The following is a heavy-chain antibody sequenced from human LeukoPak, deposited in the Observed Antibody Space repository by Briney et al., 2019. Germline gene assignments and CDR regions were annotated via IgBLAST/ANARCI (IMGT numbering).Heavy chain of an antibody. D-gene: IGHD5-18*01. J-gene: IGHJ3*02. CDR3: ARRDTAMVTAASDI. Sequence: SETLSLTCTVSGGSISSYYWSWIRQPPGKGLEWIGYIYYSGSTNYNPSLKSRVTISVDTSKNQFSLKLSSVTAADTAVYYCARRDTAMVTAASDIWGQGTMVTVSS. V-gene: IGHV4-59*08. CDR2: IYYSGST. CDR1: GGSISSYY.